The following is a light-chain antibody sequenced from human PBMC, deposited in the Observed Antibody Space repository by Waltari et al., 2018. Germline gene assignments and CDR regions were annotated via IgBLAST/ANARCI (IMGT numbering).Light chain of an antibody. J-gene: IGKJ2*01. Sequence: EIVLTQSPATLSLSPGERATLPCRASQSVSSYLAWYQQKPGQAPRLLIYDASNRATGIPARFSGSGSGTDFTLTISSLEPEDFAVYYCQQRSNWPPMYTFGQGTKLESK. CDR1: QSVSSY. CDR2: DAS. V-gene: IGKV3-11*01. CDR3: QQRSNWPPMYT.